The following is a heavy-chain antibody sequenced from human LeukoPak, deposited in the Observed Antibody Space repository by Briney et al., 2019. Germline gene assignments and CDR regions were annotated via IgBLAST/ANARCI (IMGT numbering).Heavy chain of an antibody. V-gene: IGHV4-61*01. CDR1: GGSVSSGSYY. CDR2: IYYTGST. Sequence: SETLSLTCTVSGGSVSSGSYYWSWIRQPPGKGLEWIGYIYYTGSTNYNPSLKSRVTISVDTSKNQFSLKLSSLTAADTAVYYCAILTGEYYFDYWGQGTLVTVSS. J-gene: IGHJ4*02. D-gene: IGHD7-27*01. CDR3: AILTGEYYFDY.